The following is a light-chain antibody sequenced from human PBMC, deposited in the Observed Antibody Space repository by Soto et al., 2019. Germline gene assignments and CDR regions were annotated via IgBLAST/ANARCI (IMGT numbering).Light chain of an antibody. CDR2: DVS. CDR3: CSYAGSPRYV. CDR1: SSDVGGYNY. V-gene: IGLV2-11*01. J-gene: IGLJ1*01. Sequence: QSALTQPRSVSGSPGQSVTISCTGTSSDVGGYNYVSWYQQYPGKAPKVMIYDVSERPSGVPDRFSGSKSGNTASLTISGLPDEDEADYYCCSYAGSPRYVFGTGTKLTVL.